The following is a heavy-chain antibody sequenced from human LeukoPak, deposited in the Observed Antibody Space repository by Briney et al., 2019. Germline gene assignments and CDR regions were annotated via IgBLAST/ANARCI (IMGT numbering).Heavy chain of an antibody. Sequence: SETLSLTCAVYGGSFSGYYWSWIRQPPGKVLEWIGEINHSGSTNYNPSLKSRVTISLDTSKNQFSLKLSSVTAADTAVYYCARSPTVRGGMANWFDPWGQGTLVTVSS. D-gene: IGHD3-10*01. CDR2: INHSGST. CDR3: ARSPTVRGGMANWFDP. CDR1: GGSFSGYY. V-gene: IGHV4-34*01. J-gene: IGHJ5*02.